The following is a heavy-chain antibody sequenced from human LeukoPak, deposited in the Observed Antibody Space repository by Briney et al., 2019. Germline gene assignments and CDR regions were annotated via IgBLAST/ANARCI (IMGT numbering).Heavy chain of an antibody. V-gene: IGHV3-23*01. J-gene: IGHJ3*02. CDR3: AKSQYSSSWYTPAFDI. CDR2: ISGSGGST. CDR1: GFTFSSYA. Sequence: GGSPRLSCAASGFTFSSYAMSWVRQAPGKGLEWVSSISGSGGSTYYGDSVKGRFTISRDNSKNTLYLQMNSLRAEDTAVYYCAKSQYSSSWYTPAFDIWGQGTMVTVSS. D-gene: IGHD6-13*01.